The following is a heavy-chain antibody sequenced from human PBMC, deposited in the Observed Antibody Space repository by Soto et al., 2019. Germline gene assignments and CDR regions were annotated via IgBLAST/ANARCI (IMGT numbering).Heavy chain of an antibody. CDR1: GFTFSTYC. Sequence: EVQLLESGGGLVQPGGSLRLSCTASGFTFSTYCMSWVRQAPGKGLEWVSSLSGDGTTTYYIDSVKGRFTISRDNSRNTLSLQMNSLRTEDTAVYYCAKDISFDTSAYNYWGQGILVTVPS. CDR2: LSGDGTTT. CDR3: AKDISFDTSAYNY. J-gene: IGHJ4*02. V-gene: IGHV3-23*01. D-gene: IGHD3-22*01.